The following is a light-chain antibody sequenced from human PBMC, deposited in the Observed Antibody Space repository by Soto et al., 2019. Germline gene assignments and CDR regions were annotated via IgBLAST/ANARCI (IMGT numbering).Light chain of an antibody. CDR2: GAS. Sequence: EIVLTQSPGTLSLSPGERVTLSCRASQSLSGNYLAWYQQKPGQAPKFLIYGASNRATDIPDRFSGGGSGTDFALTIIRLEPEDSAVYYCQQYGHSPITFGQGTRLEIK. V-gene: IGKV3-20*01. CDR1: QSLSGNY. CDR3: QQYGHSPIT. J-gene: IGKJ5*01.